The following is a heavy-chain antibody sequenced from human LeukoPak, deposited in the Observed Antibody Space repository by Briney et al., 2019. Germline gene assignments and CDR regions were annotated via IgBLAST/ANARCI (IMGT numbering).Heavy chain of an antibody. D-gene: IGHD1-26*01. Sequence: ASVKVSCKVSGYTLTELSMHWVRQAPGKGLEWMGGFDPEDGETICAQKFQGRVTMTEDTSTDTAYMELSSLRSEDTAVYYCATGPRPVGATTFNYWGQGTLVTASS. CDR2: FDPEDGET. V-gene: IGHV1-24*01. CDR3: ATGPRPVGATTFNY. CDR1: GYTLTELS. J-gene: IGHJ4*02.